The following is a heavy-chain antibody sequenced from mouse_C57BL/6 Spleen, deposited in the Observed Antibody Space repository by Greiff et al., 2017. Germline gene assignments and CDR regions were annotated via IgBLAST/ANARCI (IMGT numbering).Heavy chain of an antibody. J-gene: IGHJ1*03. V-gene: IGHV3-6*01. D-gene: IGHD2-4*01. Sequence: DVQLQESGPGLVKPSQSLSLTCSVTGYSITSGYYWNWIRQFPGNKLEWMGYISYDGSTNYNPSLKNRISITRDTSKNQFFLKLKSVTTEDTATYYCATDYDWYFDVWGTGTTVTVSS. CDR3: ATDYDWYFDV. CDR1: GYSITSGYY. CDR2: ISYDGST.